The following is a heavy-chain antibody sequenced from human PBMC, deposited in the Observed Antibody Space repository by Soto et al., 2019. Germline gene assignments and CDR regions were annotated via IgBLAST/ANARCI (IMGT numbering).Heavy chain of an antibody. D-gene: IGHD6-19*01. CDR2: IYYSGST. CDR1: GGSISSSSYY. V-gene: IGHV4-39*01. CDR3: DYTGYSSGWYSGPYYYMDV. J-gene: IGHJ6*03. Sequence: SETLSLTCTVSGGSISSSSYYWGWIRQPPGKGLEWIGSIYYSGSTYYNPSLKSRVTISVDTSKNQFSLKLSSVTAADTAVYYCDYTGYSSGWYSGPYYYMDVWGKGTTVTVSS.